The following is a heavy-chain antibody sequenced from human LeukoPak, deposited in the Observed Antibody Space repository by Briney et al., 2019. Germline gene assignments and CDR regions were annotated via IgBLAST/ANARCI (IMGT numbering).Heavy chain of an antibody. CDR2: IWYDGSNK. Sequence: GGYLRLSCAASGFTFSSYGMHWVRQAPGKGLEWVAVIWYDGSNKYYADSVKGRFTISRDNSKNTLYLQMNSLRAEDTAVYYCARDPGYYDSSGYPLDYWGQGTLVTVSS. CDR3: ARDPGYYDSSGYPLDY. D-gene: IGHD3-22*01. V-gene: IGHV3-33*01. CDR1: GFTFSSYG. J-gene: IGHJ4*02.